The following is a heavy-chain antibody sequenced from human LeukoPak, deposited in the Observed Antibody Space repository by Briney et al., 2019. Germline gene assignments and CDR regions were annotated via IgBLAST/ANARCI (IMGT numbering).Heavy chain of an antibody. D-gene: IGHD6-19*01. J-gene: IGHJ4*02. CDR1: GFTFRNYA. CDR2: ISAGGGGT. Sequence: PGGSLRLSCAASGFTFRNYAMSWVRQAPGKGLEWVSAISAGGGGTYYADSVKGRFTISRDNSKSTLYLQMNSLRAEDTAVYYCAKAWLVGGYFDYWGQGTLVTVSS. CDR3: AKAWLVGGYFDY. V-gene: IGHV3-23*01.